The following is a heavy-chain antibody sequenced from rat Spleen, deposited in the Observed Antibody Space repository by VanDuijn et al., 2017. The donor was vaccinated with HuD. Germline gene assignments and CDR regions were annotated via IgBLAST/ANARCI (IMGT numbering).Heavy chain of an antibody. CDR1: GFSITSSYR. J-gene: IGHJ2*01. V-gene: IGHV3-3*01. Sequence: EVQLQESGPGLVKPSQSLSLTCSVTGFSITSSYRWNWIRKFPGNKLEWMGYINSAGSTKYNPSLKSRISITRDTSKNQFFLQVKSGTTEDTTTYYCAGGGYWGQGVMVTVSS. CDR3: AGGGY. CDR2: INSAGST.